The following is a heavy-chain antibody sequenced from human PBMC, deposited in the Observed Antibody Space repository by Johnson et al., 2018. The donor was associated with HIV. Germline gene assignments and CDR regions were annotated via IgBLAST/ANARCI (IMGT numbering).Heavy chain of an antibody. CDR2: IGTAGDT. V-gene: IGHV3-13*01. Sequence: EVQLVESGGGVVQPGGSLRLSCAASGFTFSSYDMHWVRQATGKGLEWVSAIGTAGDTYYPGSVKGRFTISRENAKNSLYLQMNSLRAEDTAVYYCAKGDGIVGGSDAFDIWGQGTMVTVSS. D-gene: IGHD1-26*01. J-gene: IGHJ3*02. CDR3: AKGDGIVGGSDAFDI. CDR1: GFTFSSYD.